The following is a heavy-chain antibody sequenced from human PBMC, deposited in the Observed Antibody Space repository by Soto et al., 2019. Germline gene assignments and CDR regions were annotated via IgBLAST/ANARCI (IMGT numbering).Heavy chain of an antibody. J-gene: IGHJ5*02. D-gene: IGHD3-10*01. CDR3: AKEFKVLNWFDP. V-gene: IGHV3-23*01. CDR1: GFTFSSYS. CDR2: ISVSGGST. Sequence: PGGSLRLSCAASGFTFSSYSMSWVRQAPGKGLEWVSAISVSGGSTYYADSVKGRFTISRGNSKNTLYLQMNSLRAEDTAVYYCAKEFKVLNWFDPWGQGTLVTVSS.